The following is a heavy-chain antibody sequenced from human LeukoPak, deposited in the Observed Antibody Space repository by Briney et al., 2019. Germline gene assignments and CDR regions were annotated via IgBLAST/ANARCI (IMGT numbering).Heavy chain of an antibody. D-gene: IGHD5-12*01. CDR3: ARDSSGYDFPGWFDP. CDR2: IIPILGIA. CDR1: GGTFSSYA. J-gene: IGHJ5*02. V-gene: IGHV1-69*04. Sequence: SVKVSCKASGGTFSSYAISWVRQAPGQGLEWMGRIIPILGIANYAQKFQGRVTITADKSTSTAYMELSSLRSEDTAVYYCARDSSGYDFPGWFDPWGQGTLVTVSS.